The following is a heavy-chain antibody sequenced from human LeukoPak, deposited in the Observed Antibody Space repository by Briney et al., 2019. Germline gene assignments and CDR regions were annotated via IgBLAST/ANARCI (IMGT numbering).Heavy chain of an antibody. CDR1: GYSISSGYY. D-gene: IGHD2-21*02. Sequence: SETLSLTCTVSGYSISSGYYWGWIRQPPGKGLEWIGSIYHSGSTYYNPSLKSRVSISVDTSKNQFSLKLSSVTAADTAVYYCARSDCGDDCPVFDYWGQGTLVTVSP. V-gene: IGHV4-38-2*02. CDR3: ARSDCGDDCPVFDY. J-gene: IGHJ4*02. CDR2: IYHSGST.